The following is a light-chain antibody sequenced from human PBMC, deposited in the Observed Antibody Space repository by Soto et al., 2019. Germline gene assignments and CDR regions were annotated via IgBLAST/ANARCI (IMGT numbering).Light chain of an antibody. V-gene: IGKV3-20*01. Sequence: EIVLTQSPGTLSLSPGERATLSCRASQTVSNNYLAWYQQKPGQAPRLLIYGASSRATGIPDRFRGSGSGTDFTLTISRQEPEDFAVYFCQQYGSSWWTFGQGTKVEIK. CDR1: QTVSNNY. CDR2: GAS. J-gene: IGKJ1*01. CDR3: QQYGSSWWT.